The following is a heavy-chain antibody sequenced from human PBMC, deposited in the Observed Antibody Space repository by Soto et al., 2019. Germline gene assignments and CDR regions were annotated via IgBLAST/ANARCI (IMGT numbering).Heavy chain of an antibody. CDR2: IKSKTDGGTT. J-gene: IGHJ4*02. CDR3: TTGTYYYDSSGSLRHDY. D-gene: IGHD3-22*01. CDR1: GFTFSNAW. Sequence: PGGSLRLSCAASGFTFSNAWMSWVRQAPGKGLEWVGRIKSKTDGGTTDYAAPVKGRFTISRDDSKNTLYLQMNSLKTEDTAVYYCTTGTYYYDSSGSLRHDYWGQGTLLTVSS. V-gene: IGHV3-15*01.